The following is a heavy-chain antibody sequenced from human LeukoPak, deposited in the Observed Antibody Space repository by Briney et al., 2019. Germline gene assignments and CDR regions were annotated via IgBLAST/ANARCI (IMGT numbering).Heavy chain of an antibody. V-gene: IGHV3-30-3*01. J-gene: IGHJ3*02. CDR2: ISYDGSNK. D-gene: IGHD2-2*01. Sequence: GGSLRLSCAASGFTFSSYAMHWVRQAPGKGLEWVAVISYDGSNKYYADSVKGRFTISRDNSKNTLYLQMNSLRAEDTAVYYCASVPAAIIGAFDIWGQGTMVTVSS. CDR3: ASVPAAIIGAFDI. CDR1: GFTFSSYA.